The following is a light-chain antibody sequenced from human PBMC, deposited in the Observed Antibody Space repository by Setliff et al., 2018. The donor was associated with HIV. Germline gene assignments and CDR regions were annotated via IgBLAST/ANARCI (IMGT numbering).Light chain of an antibody. CDR3: AAWDDSLSGQV. V-gene: IGLV1-47*01. Sequence: QSVLTQQPSASGTPGQRVTISCSGSSSNIGSNYVYWYQQLPGTAPRLLIHRSNQRPSGVPDRFSGSKSGTSASLAISGLRSEDEADYYCAAWDDSLSGQVFGTGTKVTVL. J-gene: IGLJ1*01. CDR2: RSN. CDR1: SSNIGSNY.